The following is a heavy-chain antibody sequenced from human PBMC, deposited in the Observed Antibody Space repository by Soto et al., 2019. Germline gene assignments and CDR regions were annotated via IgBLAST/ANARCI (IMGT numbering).Heavy chain of an antibody. CDR2: IWYDGSNK. D-gene: IGHD1-26*01. Sequence: GGSLRLSCAASGFTFSSYGMHWVRQAPGKGLEWVAVIWYDGSNKYYADSVKGRFTISRDNSKNTLYLQMNSLRAEDTAVYYCARGGGIIVGATREIYYYYYGMDVWGQGTTVTVSS. V-gene: IGHV3-33*01. CDR3: ARGGGIIVGATREIYYYYYGMDV. J-gene: IGHJ6*02. CDR1: GFTFSSYG.